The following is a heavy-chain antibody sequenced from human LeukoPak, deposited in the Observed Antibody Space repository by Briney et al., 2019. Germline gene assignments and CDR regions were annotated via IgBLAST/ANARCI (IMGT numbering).Heavy chain of an antibody. Sequence: GGSLRLSCAASTFTFSNYAFHWVRQAPGKGLEWVVVISYDGSNKYYADSVKGRFTISRDNSKNTLYLQMNSLRGEDTAVYHCARGRSWEPNDAFDIWGQKTMVTVSS. V-gene: IGHV3-30-3*01. CDR3: ARGRSWEPNDAFDI. J-gene: IGHJ3*02. D-gene: IGHD1-26*01. CDR2: ISYDGSNK. CDR1: TFTFSNYA.